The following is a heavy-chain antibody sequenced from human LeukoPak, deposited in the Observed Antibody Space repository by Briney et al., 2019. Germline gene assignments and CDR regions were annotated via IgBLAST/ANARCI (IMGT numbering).Heavy chain of an antibody. CDR1: GFTFSSYG. J-gene: IGHJ4*02. Sequence: PGGSLRLSCAASGFTFSSYGIHWVHQAPGKGLEWVTFIRHDGTNQHYGDSVKGRFTISRDNLKNTVFLQMNRVRAEDTAVYFCARSRNVRTFDYWGQGTLVAVSS. CDR2: IRHDGTNQ. CDR3: ARSRNVRTFDY. V-gene: IGHV3-30*02.